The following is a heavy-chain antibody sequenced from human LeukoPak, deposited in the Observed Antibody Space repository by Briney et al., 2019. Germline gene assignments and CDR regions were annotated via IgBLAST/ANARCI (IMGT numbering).Heavy chain of an antibody. Sequence: GGSLRLSCAASGFTFSSYSMNWVRQAPGKGLEWVAVISYDGSNKYYADSVKGRFTISRDNSKNTLYLQMNSLRAEDTAVYYCAKVVYYGSGSLGGFDYWGQGTLATVSS. CDR2: ISYDGSNK. CDR3: AKVVYYGSGSLGGFDY. CDR1: GFTFSSYS. J-gene: IGHJ4*02. V-gene: IGHV3-30*18. D-gene: IGHD3-10*01.